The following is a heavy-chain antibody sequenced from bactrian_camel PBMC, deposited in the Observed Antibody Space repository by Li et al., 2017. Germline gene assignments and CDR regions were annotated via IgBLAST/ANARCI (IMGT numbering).Heavy chain of an antibody. V-gene: IGHV3S53*01. J-gene: IGHJ4*01. CDR2: IDSDGNT. D-gene: IGHD1*01. Sequence: HVQLVESGGGSVQAGGSLRLSCARSGYTYSVYCMGWFRQAPGKEREGVAAIDSDGNTSYADSVKGRFTISQDNAKNTLYLQMNSLKPEDTAVHYCVRDALWLASYHSTNDWAYWGQGTQVTVS. CDR3: VRDALWLASYHSTNDWAY. CDR1: GYTYSVYC.